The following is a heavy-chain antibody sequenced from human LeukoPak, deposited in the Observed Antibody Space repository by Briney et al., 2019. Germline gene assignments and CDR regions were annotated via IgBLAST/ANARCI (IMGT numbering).Heavy chain of an antibody. V-gene: IGHV1-69*01. CDR2: IIPILGTA. Sequence: SVNVSCKASGGTFSSYAISWVRQAPGQGLEWMGGIIPILGTANYAQKFQGRVTITADESTSTAYMELSSLRSEDTAVYYCARGSYYYDSSGYYRFDYWGQGTLVTVSS. CDR3: ARGSYYYDSSGYYRFDY. J-gene: IGHJ4*02. D-gene: IGHD3-22*01. CDR1: GGTFSSYA.